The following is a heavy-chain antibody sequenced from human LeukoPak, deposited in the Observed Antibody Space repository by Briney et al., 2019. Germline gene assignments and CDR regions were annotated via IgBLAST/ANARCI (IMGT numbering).Heavy chain of an antibody. Sequence: AASVKVSCKASGYTFTIYAMHWVRQAPGQRLEWMGWINAGNGNTKYSQKFQGRVTITRDTTASTAYMELSSLRSEDTAVYYCARGPQYYDILTAQTGFDLWGQGTLVTVSS. CDR1: GYTFTIYA. J-gene: IGHJ5*02. CDR2: INAGNGNT. D-gene: IGHD3-9*01. V-gene: IGHV1-3*01. CDR3: ARGPQYYDILTAQTGFDL.